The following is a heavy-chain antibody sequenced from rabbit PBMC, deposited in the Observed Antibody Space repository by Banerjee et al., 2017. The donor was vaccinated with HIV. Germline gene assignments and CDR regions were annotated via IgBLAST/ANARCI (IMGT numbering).Heavy chain of an antibody. J-gene: IGHJ6*01. V-gene: IGHV1S40*01. D-gene: IGHD4-1*01. CDR3: ARDTIVVTGVGVL. Sequence: QSLEESGGDLVKPGASLTLTCTASGFSFSSNYYMCWVRQAPGKGLEWIGCINPDSGSTYYASWAKGRFTISKTSSTTVTLQMTSLTAADTATYFCARDTIVVTGVGVLWGPGTLVTVS. CDR1: GFSFSSNYY. CDR2: INPDSGST.